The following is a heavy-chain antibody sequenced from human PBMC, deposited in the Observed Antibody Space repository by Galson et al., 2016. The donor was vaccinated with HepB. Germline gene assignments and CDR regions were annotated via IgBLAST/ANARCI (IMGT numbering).Heavy chain of an antibody. CDR2: IYWDDDK. V-gene: IGHV2-5*02. J-gene: IGHJ5*02. CDR3: AHSLSTVGGFDP. Sequence: PALVKPTQTLTLTCTFSGFSLSPSEVAVGWIRQPPGKALEWLALIYWDDDKRYNASLKSRLTVNKDTSKNQVVLKMNNMDPVYTGTYYCAHSLSTVGGFDPWGQGTLVTVSS. CDR1: GFSLSPSEVA. D-gene: IGHD1-26*01.